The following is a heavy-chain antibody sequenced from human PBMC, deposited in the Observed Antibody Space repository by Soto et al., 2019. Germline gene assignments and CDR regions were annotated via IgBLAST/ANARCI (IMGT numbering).Heavy chain of an antibody. Sequence: SVKVSCKASGGTFSSYAISWVRQAPGQGLEWMGGIFPIFGTANYAQKFQGRVTITADESTSTAYMELSSLRSEDTAVYYCARAIVVVITEYFDYWGQGTLVTVSS. V-gene: IGHV1-69*13. D-gene: IGHD3-22*01. J-gene: IGHJ4*02. CDR1: GGTFSSYA. CDR3: ARAIVVVITEYFDY. CDR2: IFPIFGTA.